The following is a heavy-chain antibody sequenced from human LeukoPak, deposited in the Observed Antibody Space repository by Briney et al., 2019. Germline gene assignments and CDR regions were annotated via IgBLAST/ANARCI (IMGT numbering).Heavy chain of an antibody. J-gene: IGHJ6*04. V-gene: IGHV3-30*04. Sequence: GGSLRLSCAASGFTFSSYAMHWVRQAPGKGLEWVAVISYDGSNKYYADSVKGRFTISRDNSKNTLYLQMNSLRAEDTAVYYCARAPPGGYCSGGSCYSSYYYYGMDVWGKGTTVTVSS. D-gene: IGHD2-15*01. CDR1: GFTFSSYA. CDR3: ARAPPGGYCSGGSCYSSYYYYGMDV. CDR2: ISYDGSNK.